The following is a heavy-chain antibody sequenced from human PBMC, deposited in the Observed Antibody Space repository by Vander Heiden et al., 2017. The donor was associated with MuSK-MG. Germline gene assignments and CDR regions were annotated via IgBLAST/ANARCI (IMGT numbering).Heavy chain of an antibody. D-gene: IGHD2-21*02. CDR1: GSSLSSDSYY. Sequence: QVQLQASGPGLVKPSQTLSLTSPVSGSSLSSDSYYWTWNRQPAGKGLEWIGRIYSSVSINYNPSLKSRVTMSVDTSKNQFSVKLTSVTAADTAVYSCARSRYCGGDCYLTDYWGQGTLVTVP. CDR3: ARSRYCGGDCYLTDY. J-gene: IGHJ4*02. V-gene: IGHV4-61*02. CDR2: IYSSVSI.